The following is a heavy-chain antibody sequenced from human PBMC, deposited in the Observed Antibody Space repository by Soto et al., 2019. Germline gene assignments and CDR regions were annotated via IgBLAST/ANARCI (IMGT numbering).Heavy chain of an antibody. Sequence: QVQLVQSGAEVKKPGASVQVSCKASGYAFSHYGISWVRQAPGQGLEWMGWVAAYNQNTYYAQKFQGSVTLTTDTSTGTAYMELRTLRSDDTAVYFCVRDLDGSGSYYTDFWGQGTLVTVSS. J-gene: IGHJ4*02. CDR3: VRDLDGSGSYYTDF. CDR1: GYAFSHYG. CDR2: VAAYNQNT. D-gene: IGHD3-10*01. V-gene: IGHV1-18*01.